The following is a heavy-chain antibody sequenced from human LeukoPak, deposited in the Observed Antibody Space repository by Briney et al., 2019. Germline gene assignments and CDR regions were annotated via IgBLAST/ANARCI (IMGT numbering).Heavy chain of an antibody. CDR2: IIPIFGIA. V-gene: IGHV1-69*04. Sequence: GASVTVSFTASGGTFSSYAISWVRQAPGQGLEWMGRIIPIFGIANYSQKFQGRVTITADKSTSTAYMELSSLRSEDTAVYYCAREPDTAMAYGMDVWGQGTTVTVSS. CDR1: GGTFSSYA. CDR3: AREPDTAMAYGMDV. J-gene: IGHJ6*02. D-gene: IGHD5-18*01.